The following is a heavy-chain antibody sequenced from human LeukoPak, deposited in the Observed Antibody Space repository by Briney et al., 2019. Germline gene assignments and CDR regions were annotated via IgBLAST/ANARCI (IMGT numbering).Heavy chain of an antibody. CDR1: GFTVSSNS. J-gene: IGHJ4*02. D-gene: IGHD1-26*01. CDR3: ARDGEIVGARFDY. Sequence: GGSLRLSCTVSGFTVSSNSMSWVRQAPGKGLEWVSFIYSDNTHYSDSVKGRFTISRDNSKNTLYLQMNSLRAEDTAFYFCARDGEIVGARFDYWGQGTLVTVSS. V-gene: IGHV3-53*01. CDR2: IYSDNT.